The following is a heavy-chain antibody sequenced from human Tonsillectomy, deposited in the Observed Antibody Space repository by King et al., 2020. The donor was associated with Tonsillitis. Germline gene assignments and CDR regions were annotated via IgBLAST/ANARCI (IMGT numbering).Heavy chain of an antibody. J-gene: IGHJ5*02. Sequence: VQLVESGAEVKKPGSSVKVSCKASGGTFSYYAIIWVRQAPGQGLEWMGGIIPIFVTTNYAQKFQGRVTITADESTSTAYMELSSLRSEDTAVYYCARDQGGFGSWFDPWGQGTLVTVSS. D-gene: IGHD2-15*01. V-gene: IGHV1-69*01. CDR2: IIPIFVTT. CDR1: GGTFSYYA. CDR3: ARDQGGFGSWFDP.